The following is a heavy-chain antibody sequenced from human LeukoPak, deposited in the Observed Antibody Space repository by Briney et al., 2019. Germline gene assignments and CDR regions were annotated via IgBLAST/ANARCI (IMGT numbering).Heavy chain of an antibody. CDR2: IYTSGST. CDR1: GDSISLSFYY. J-gene: IGHJ4*02. V-gene: IGHV4-61*02. D-gene: IGHD1-26*01. CDR3: ASSSGS. Sequence: PSETLSLTCSVSGDSISLSFYYWGWIRQPPGKALEWIGRIYTSGSTNYNPSLKSRVTISVDTSKNQFSLKLSSVTAADTAVYYCASSSGSWGQGTLVTVSS.